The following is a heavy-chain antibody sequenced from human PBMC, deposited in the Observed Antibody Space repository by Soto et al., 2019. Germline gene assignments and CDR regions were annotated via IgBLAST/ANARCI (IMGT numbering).Heavy chain of an antibody. Sequence: PGGSLRLSCAASGFTFSSYAMSWVRQAPGKGLEWVSAISGSGGSTYYADSVKGRFTISRDNSKNTLYLQMNSLRAEDTAVYYCAKDLLAPPLTFPVPPGYFFEVYWGQGTLVTVSS. V-gene: IGHV3-23*01. CDR3: AKDLLAPPLTFPVPPGYFFEVY. CDR2: ISGSGGST. J-gene: IGHJ4*02. D-gene: IGHD3-3*01. CDR1: GFTFSSYA.